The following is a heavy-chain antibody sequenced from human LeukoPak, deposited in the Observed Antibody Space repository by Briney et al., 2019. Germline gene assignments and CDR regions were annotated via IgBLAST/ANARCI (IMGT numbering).Heavy chain of an antibody. CDR1: GFTVSSNY. CDR2: IYSGGST. D-gene: IGHD2-2*01. J-gene: IGHJ6*02. CDR3: AGGTLRVPAAKVDRYYYFYALDV. Sequence: GGSLRLTCAASGFTVSSNYMSWVRQAPGKGLEWVSVIYSGGSTYYADSVKGRFTISRDHSKNTLHLQMNSLRAEDTAMYYCAGGTLRVPAAKVDRYYYFYALDVWGQGTTVTVSS. V-gene: IGHV3-53*01.